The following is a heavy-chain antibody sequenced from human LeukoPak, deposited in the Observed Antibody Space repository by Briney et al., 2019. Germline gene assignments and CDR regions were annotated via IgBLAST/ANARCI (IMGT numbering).Heavy chain of an antibody. CDR1: GGSFSGYY. J-gene: IGHJ6*03. Sequence: SETLSLTCAVYGGSFSGYYWSWIRQPPGKGLEWIGEINHSGSTNYNPSPKSRVIISVDTSKNQFSLKLSSVTAADTAVYYCAREQRYYYYMDVWGKGTTVTVSS. CDR2: INHSGST. V-gene: IGHV4-34*01. CDR3: AREQRYYYYMDV. D-gene: IGHD6-25*01.